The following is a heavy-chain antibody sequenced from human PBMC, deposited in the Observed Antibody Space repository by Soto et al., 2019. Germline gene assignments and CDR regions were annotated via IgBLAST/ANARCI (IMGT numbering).Heavy chain of an antibody. J-gene: IGHJ6*03. V-gene: IGHV1-46*03. CDR1: GYTFTSYY. CDR2: INPSGGST. CDR3: ALLSSGSYYHEYYYYYMDV. Sequence: GASVKVSCKASGYTFTSYYMHWVRQAPGQGLEWMGIINPSGGSTSYAQKFQGRVTMTRDTSTSTVYMELSSLRSEDTAVYYCALLSSGSYYHEYYYYYMDVWGKGTTVTVSS. D-gene: IGHD3-10*01.